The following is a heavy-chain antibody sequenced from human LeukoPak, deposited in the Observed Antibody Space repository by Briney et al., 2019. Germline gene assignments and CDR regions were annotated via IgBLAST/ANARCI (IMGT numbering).Heavy chain of an antibody. CDR2: INGDGSTT. V-gene: IGHV3-74*01. J-gene: IGHJ4*02. Sequence: GGSLRLSCAASGFIFSSYWMHWVRQAPGKGLVWVSRINGDGSTTTYADSVKGRFTISRDNSKNTLYLQMNSLRAEDTAVYYCARPLTELALDYWGQGTLVTVSS. D-gene: IGHD1-1*01. CDR1: GFIFSSYW. CDR3: ARPLTELALDY.